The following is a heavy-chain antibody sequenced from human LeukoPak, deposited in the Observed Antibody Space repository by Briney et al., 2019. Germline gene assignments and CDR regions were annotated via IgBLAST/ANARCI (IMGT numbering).Heavy chain of an antibody. CDR2: ISYDGSNK. Sequence: PGRSLRLSCAASGFTFSSYGMHWVRQAPGKGLEWVAVISYDGSNKYYADSVKGRFTISRDNSKNTLYLQMNSLRAEDTAVYYCARDRAPYDFWSGYYRYYGMDVWGQGTTVTVSS. D-gene: IGHD3-3*01. CDR1: GFTFSSYG. J-gene: IGHJ6*02. V-gene: IGHV3-30*03. CDR3: ARDRAPYDFWSGYYRYYGMDV.